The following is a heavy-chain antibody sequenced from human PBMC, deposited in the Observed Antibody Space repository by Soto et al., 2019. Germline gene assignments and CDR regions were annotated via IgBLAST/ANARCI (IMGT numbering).Heavy chain of an antibody. Sequence: EVQLLESGGGLAQPGGSLRLSCAVSGITFTNYAMGWVRQAPGKGLEWVSGISCNGGSTTHYADVVKRLFITSRDNSKNILFLQMNSRRAEDAAVYSGAKHGGYLAGPFNSWGQGTLVIVSS. CDR1: GITFTNYA. V-gene: IGHV3-23*01. D-gene: IGHD6-19*01. CDR3: AKHGGYLAGPFNS. J-gene: IGHJ1*01. CDR2: ISCNGGSTT.